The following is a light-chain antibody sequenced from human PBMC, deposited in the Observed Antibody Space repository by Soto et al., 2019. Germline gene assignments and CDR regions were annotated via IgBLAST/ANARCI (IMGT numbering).Light chain of an antibody. CDR3: QQYNSWPLT. V-gene: IGKV3-15*01. J-gene: IGKJ1*01. CDR1: QSVSDN. CDR2: GAS. Sequence: EIVMTQSPATLSVSPGERATLSCRASQSVSDNLAGYQQKLGQAPRVLIHGASTRATGIPARFGGSGSATEFTLTISSLQSEDFAVYYCQQYNSWPLTFGQGTKVEIK.